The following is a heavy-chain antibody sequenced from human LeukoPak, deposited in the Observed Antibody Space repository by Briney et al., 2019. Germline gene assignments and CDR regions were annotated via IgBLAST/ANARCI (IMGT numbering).Heavy chain of an antibody. CDR2: ISYDGSNK. V-gene: IGHV3-30-3*01. D-gene: IGHD2-15*01. J-gene: IGHJ4*02. CDR3: ARTLSGGSFDY. CDR1: GFTFSSYA. Sequence: GGSLRLSCAASGFTFSSYAMHWVRQAPGKGLEWVAVISYDGSNKYYADSVKGRFTISRDNSKNTLYLQMNSLRAEDTAVYYCARTLSGGSFDYWGQGTLVTVSS.